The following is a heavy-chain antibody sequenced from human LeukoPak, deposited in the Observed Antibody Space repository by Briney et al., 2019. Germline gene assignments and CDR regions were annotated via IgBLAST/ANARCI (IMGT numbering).Heavy chain of an antibody. Sequence: RGSLRLSCAASGFTFSSYAMSWVRQAPGKGREWVSGLTVNGDTTYYADSVKGRFTISRDNSQNTLYLQMNSLRVDDTAVYYCAKDQRWGELRHFDHWGQGTLVTVSS. CDR2: LTVNGDTT. V-gene: IGHV3-23*01. CDR1: GFTFSSYA. CDR3: AKDQRWGELRHFDH. J-gene: IGHJ4*02. D-gene: IGHD3-16*01.